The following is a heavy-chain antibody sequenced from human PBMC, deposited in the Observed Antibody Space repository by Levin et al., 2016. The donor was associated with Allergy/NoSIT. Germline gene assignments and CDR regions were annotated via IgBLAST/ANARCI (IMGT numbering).Heavy chain of an antibody. Sequence: SETLSLTCTVSGGSISSGAFYWNWIRQHPGKGLEWIGYIYNSGSTFYSNPSLKSRVTTSVDTSKNQFSLKLSSVTAADTAVYYCARGYSSSLGGMDVWGQGTTVTVSS. CDR1: GGSISSGAFY. D-gene: IGHD2-2*01. CDR2: IYNSGSTF. V-gene: IGHV4-31*03. CDR3: ARGYSSSLGGMDV. J-gene: IGHJ6*02.